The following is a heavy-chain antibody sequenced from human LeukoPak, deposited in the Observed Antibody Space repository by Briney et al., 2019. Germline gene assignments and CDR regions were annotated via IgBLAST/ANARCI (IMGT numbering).Heavy chain of an antibody. V-gene: IGHV4-4*09. D-gene: IGHD3-16*02. J-gene: IGHJ6*03. Sequence: PSETLFLTCTASGGSIGTYYWSWIRQSPGKGLEWIGYIYVTGSTRYNPSLQSRVTISVDTSSNQFFLKMSSMTAADKAVYYCARNIGGGIEDMDVWGKGTKVTVSS. CDR3: ARNIGGGIEDMDV. CDR2: IYVTGST. CDR1: GGSIGTYY.